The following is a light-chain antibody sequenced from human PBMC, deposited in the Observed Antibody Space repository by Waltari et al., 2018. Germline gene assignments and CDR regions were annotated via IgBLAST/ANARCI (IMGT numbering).Light chain of an antibody. V-gene: IGLV1-51*01. Sequence: QSVLTQPPSVSAAPGQQVTISCSGSASTIWKIYVSWSQPRPGTPPKLLIFDNNKRPSGIPDRFSGSKSGTSATLGITGLQTGDEADYYCGTWDSSLSEVVFGGGTKLTVL. J-gene: IGLJ2*01. CDR1: ASTIWKIY. CDR2: DNN. CDR3: GTWDSSLSEVV.